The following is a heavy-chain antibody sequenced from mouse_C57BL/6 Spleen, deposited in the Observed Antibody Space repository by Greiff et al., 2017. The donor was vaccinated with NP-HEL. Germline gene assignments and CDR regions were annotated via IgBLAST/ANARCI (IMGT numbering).Heavy chain of an antibody. CDR2: ISDGGSYT. Sequence: EVNLVESGGGLVKPGGSLKLSCAASGFTFSSYAMSWVRQTPEKRLEWVATISDGGSYTYYPDNVKGRFTISRDNAKNNLYLQMSHLKSEDTAMYYCARDSWDGFDYWGQGTTLTVSS. D-gene: IGHD4-1*01. V-gene: IGHV5-4*01. CDR3: ARDSWDGFDY. J-gene: IGHJ2*01. CDR1: GFTFSSYA.